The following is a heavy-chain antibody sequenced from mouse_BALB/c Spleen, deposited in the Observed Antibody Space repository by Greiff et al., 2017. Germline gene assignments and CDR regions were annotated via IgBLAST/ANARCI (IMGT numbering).Heavy chain of an antibody. CDR2: IRLKSNNYAT. CDR1: GFTLSNYW. J-gene: IGHJ2*01. D-gene: IGHD1-1*02. V-gene: IGHV6-6*02. Sequence: EVQGVESGGGLVQPGGSMKLTCVASGFTLSNYWMNWVRQSPEKGLEWVAEIRLKSNNYATHYAESVKGRFTISSDDSKSSVYLKMNNLRAEDTGIYYCTPAGNYVDYWGQGTTLTVAS. CDR3: TPAGNYVDY.